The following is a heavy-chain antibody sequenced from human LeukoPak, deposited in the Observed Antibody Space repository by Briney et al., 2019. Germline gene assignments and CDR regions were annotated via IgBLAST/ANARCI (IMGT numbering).Heavy chain of an antibody. CDR2: IYHSGST. CDR1: GGSISSYY. D-gene: IGHD3-22*01. V-gene: IGHV4-59*01. J-gene: IGHJ3*02. Sequence: PETLSLTCTVSGGSISSYYWSWIRQPPGKGLEWIGYIYHSGSTNYNPSLKSRVTISVDRSKNHLSLKLSSVTAADTAVYYCARDVYYYDSSHSRAFDIWGQGTMVTVSS. CDR3: ARDVYYYDSSHSRAFDI.